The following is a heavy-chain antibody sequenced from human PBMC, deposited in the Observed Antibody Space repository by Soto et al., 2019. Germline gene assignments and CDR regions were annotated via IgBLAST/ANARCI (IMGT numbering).Heavy chain of an antibody. D-gene: IGHD1-1*01. CDR2: ISYDGNNK. CDR1: GFTFSNYG. J-gene: IGHJ6*02. V-gene: IGHV3-30*18. CDR3: AKKTGTVGYYYGMDV. Sequence: GGSLRLSCAASGFTFSNYGMHWVRQAPDKGLEWVASISYDGNNKYYADSVKGRFTISRDNSKDTLYLQMSSLRAEDTAVYYCAKKTGTVGYYYGMDVWGQGTTVTVSS.